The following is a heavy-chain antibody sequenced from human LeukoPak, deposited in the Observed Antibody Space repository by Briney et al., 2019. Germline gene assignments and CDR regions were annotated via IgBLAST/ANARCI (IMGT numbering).Heavy chain of an antibody. CDR1: GFTFSSYN. Sequence: PGGSLRLSCAASGFTFSSYNMNWVRQAPGKGLEWVSSISSYIYYADSVKGRFTISRDNSKNPLFLQMNSLRAEDTAVYYCARLGSLAALDYWGQGILVTVSS. J-gene: IGHJ4*02. CDR2: ISSYI. V-gene: IGHV3-21*01. CDR3: ARLGSLAALDY. D-gene: IGHD6-13*01.